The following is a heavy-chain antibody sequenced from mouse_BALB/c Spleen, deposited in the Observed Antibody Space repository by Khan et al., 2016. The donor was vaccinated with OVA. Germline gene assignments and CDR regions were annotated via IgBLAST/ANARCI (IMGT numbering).Heavy chain of an antibody. D-gene: IGHD1-1*01. CDR1: GYSITSGYA. Sequence: EVQLQESGPGLVKPSQSLSLTCTVTGYSITSGYAWNWIRQFPGNKLEWMGYISYSGGTSYNPSFKSRISITRETSKNQFFLQLNSVTTEDTATYYCARGNYYWYYFDYWGQGTTLTGSS. J-gene: IGHJ2*01. CDR2: ISYSGGT. CDR3: ARGNYYWYYFDY. V-gene: IGHV3-2*02.